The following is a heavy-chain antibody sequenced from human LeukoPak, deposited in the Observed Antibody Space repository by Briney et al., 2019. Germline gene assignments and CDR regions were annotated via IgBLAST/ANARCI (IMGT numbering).Heavy chain of an antibody. CDR1: GFTSSSYA. Sequence: PGRSLRLSCAASGFTSSSYAMHWVRQAPGKGLEWVAVISYDGGNKYYADSVKGRFTISRDNSKNTLYLQMNSLRAEDTAVYYCARDQTYSSSSYYYYGMDVWGQGTTVTVSS. J-gene: IGHJ6*02. CDR2: ISYDGGNK. D-gene: IGHD6-6*01. V-gene: IGHV3-30-3*01. CDR3: ARDQTYSSSSYYYYGMDV.